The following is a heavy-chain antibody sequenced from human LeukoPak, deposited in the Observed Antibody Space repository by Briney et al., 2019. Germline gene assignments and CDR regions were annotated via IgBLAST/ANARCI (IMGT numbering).Heavy chain of an antibody. CDR3: ARDRGGFGELLPFDY. Sequence: RASVKVSCKASGYTFTSYDINWVRQATGQGLEWMGWINAGNGNTKYSQKFQGRVTITRDTSASTAYMELSSLRSEDTAVCYCARDRGGFGELLPFDYWGQGTLVTVSS. D-gene: IGHD3-10*01. CDR1: GYTFTSYD. J-gene: IGHJ4*02. V-gene: IGHV1-3*01. CDR2: INAGNGNT.